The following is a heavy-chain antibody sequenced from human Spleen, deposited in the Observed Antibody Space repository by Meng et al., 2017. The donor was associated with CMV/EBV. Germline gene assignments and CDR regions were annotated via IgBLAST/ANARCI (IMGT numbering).Heavy chain of an antibody. CDR3: AKYLSGYNSSPSDN. CDR1: GFTVSSNC. CDR2: IYSGGGRT. V-gene: IGHV3-23*03. J-gene: IGHJ4*02. D-gene: IGHD6-6*01. Sequence: GESLKISCAASGFTVSSNCMSWVRQAPGKGLEWVSVIYSGGGRTFYADSVKGRFTISRDNSKNTLYLQMNSLRAEDTAVYYCAKYLSGYNSSPSDNWGQGTLVTVSS.